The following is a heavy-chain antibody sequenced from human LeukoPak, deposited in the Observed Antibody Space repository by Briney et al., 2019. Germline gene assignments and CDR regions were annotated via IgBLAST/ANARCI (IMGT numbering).Heavy chain of an antibody. CDR1: GGTFSSYA. Sequence: ASVKVSCKASGGTFSSYAISWVRQAPGQGLEWMGGIIPIFGTANYAQKFQGRVTITADKSTSTAYMELSSLRSEDTAVYYCAKDGAYCGGDCYSWVDYWGQGTLVTVSS. J-gene: IGHJ4*02. CDR2: IIPIFGTA. V-gene: IGHV1-69*06. CDR3: AKDGAYCGGDCYSWVDY. D-gene: IGHD2-21*02.